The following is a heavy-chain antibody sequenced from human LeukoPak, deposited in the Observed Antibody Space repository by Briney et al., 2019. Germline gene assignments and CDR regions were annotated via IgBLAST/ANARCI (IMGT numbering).Heavy chain of an antibody. V-gene: IGHV3-48*04. D-gene: IGHD3-3*01. Sequence: GGSLRLSCAASRFTFSTYSMNWVRQAPGQGLEWVSYISTSRSTTYYADSVKGRFTISRDNAKNRLYLQMNSLRAEDTAVYYCARWGGRFLEWSQDAFDIWGQGTMVTVSS. CDR2: ISTSRSTT. CDR1: RFTFSTYS. J-gene: IGHJ3*02. CDR3: ARWGGRFLEWSQDAFDI.